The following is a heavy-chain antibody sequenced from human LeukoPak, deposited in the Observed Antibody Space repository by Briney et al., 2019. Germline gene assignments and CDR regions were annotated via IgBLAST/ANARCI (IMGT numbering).Heavy chain of an antibody. J-gene: IGHJ4*02. Sequence: GTSVKVSCKASGFTFTSSAMQWVRQARGQRLEWIGWIVVGSGNTNYAQKFQERVTITRDMSTSTANMELSSLRSEDTAVYYCAAGFHYDSSGWLDYWGQGTLVTVSS. CDR1: GFTFTSSA. D-gene: IGHD3-22*01. CDR3: AAGFHYDSSGWLDY. V-gene: IGHV1-58*02. CDR2: IVVGSGNT.